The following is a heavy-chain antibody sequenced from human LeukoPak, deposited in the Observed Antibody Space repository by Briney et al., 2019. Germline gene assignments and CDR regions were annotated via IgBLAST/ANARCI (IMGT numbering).Heavy chain of an antibody. CDR1: GFTFSSYS. CDR3: AREPGSGWYGYYYYGMDV. V-gene: IGHV3-48*01. J-gene: IGHJ6*02. Sequence: GGSLRLSCAASGFTFSSYSMNWVRQAPGKGLEWVSYISSSSSTIYNADSVKGRFTISRDNAKNSLYLQMNSLRVEDTAVYYCAREPGSGWYGYYYYGMDVWGQGTTVTVSS. CDR2: ISSSSSTI. D-gene: IGHD6-19*01.